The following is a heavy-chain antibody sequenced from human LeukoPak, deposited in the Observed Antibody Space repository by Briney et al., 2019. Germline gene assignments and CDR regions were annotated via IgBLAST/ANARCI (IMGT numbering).Heavy chain of an antibody. Sequence: SETLSLTCAVFGYSISSGYYWGWIRPPPGKGLEWIGSIYHSGSTYYNPSLKRRVTISVDTSKNQFSLKLSSVTAADTAVYYCARVIRYFDWLLDYYFDYWGQGTLVTVSS. D-gene: IGHD3-9*01. CDR2: IYHSGST. V-gene: IGHV4-38-2*01. J-gene: IGHJ4*02. CDR1: GYSISSGYY. CDR3: ARVIRYFDWLLDYYFDY.